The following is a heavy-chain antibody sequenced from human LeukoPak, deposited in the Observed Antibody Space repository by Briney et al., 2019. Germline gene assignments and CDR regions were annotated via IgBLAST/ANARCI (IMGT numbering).Heavy chain of an antibody. CDR1: GFTFSTYA. D-gene: IGHD2-21*02. J-gene: IGHJ4*02. CDR3: ARDGQVGGDQPTEYFDY. CDR2: IWYDGSNK. Sequence: GGSLRLSCGASGFTFSTYAMHWVRQTPDKGLEWVAVIWYDGSNKYYADSVKGRFTISRDNSKNTLYLQMNSLRAEDTAAYYCARDGQVGGDQPTEYFDYWGQGTLVTVSS. V-gene: IGHV3-33*08.